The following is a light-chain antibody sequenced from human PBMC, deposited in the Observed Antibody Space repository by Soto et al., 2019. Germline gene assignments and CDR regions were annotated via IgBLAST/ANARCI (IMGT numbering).Light chain of an antibody. CDR3: SSYAGSNNLGV. J-gene: IGLJ1*01. CDR2: EVS. V-gene: IGLV2-8*01. CDR1: SSDVGGYNY. Sequence: QSALTQPPSASGSPGQSVTISCTGTSSDVGGYNYVSWYQQHPGKAPKLMISEVSKRPSGVPDRFSGSKSGNTASLTVSGLQAEDEADYYCSSYAGSNNLGVLGTGTKVTVL.